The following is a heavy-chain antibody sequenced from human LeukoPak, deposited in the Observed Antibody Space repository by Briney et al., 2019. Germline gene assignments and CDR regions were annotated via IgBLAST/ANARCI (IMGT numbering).Heavy chain of an antibody. CDR1: GFTFSSYA. V-gene: IGHV3-30*04. CDR3: ARDSGYGIDV. J-gene: IGHJ6*02. D-gene: IGHD1-26*01. Sequence: GRSLRLSCAASGFTFSSYAMHWVRQAPGKGLEWVAVISYDGSNKYYADSVKGRFTISRDNSKNTLYLQMNSLRAEDTAVYYCARDSGYGIDVWGQGTTVTVSS. CDR2: ISYDGSNK.